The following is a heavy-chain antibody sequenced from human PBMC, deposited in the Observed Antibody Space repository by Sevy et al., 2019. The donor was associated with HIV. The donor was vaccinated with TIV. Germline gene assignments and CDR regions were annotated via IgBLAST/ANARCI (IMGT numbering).Heavy chain of an antibody. D-gene: IGHD1-26*01. V-gene: IGHV4-59*08. CDR2: IYYDGHI. Sequence: SETLSLTCTVSGGSITSLYWNWIRQPPGKGLEWIANIYYDGHINYNPTLKSRVTLSLDTSKNQFSLRLSSVTAADTAMYYCAGENAWGKGYSWGQGTLVTVSS. CDR3: AGENAWGKGYS. CDR1: GGSITSLY. J-gene: IGHJ4*02.